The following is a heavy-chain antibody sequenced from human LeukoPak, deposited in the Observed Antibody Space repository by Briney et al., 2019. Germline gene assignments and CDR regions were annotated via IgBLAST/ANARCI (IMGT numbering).Heavy chain of an antibody. Sequence: GGSLRLSCAASGFTFSSYGMHWVRQAPGKGLEWVAVISYDGSNKYYADSVKGRFTISRDNSKNTLYLQMNSLRAEDTAVYYCAREPLPWLWFGELRNWFDPWGQGTLVTVSS. J-gene: IGHJ5*02. CDR1: GFTFSSYG. CDR2: ISYDGSNK. V-gene: IGHV3-30*03. D-gene: IGHD3-10*01. CDR3: AREPLPWLWFGELRNWFDP.